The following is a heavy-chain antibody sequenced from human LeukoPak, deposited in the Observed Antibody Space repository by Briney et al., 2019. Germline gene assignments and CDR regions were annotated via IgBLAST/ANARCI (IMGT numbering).Heavy chain of an antibody. CDR1: GFTFSSYG. CDR3: ARDPDSSSWYSRGFNFDY. V-gene: IGHV3-33*05. D-gene: IGHD6-13*01. Sequence: PGRSLRLSCAASGFTFSSYGMHWVRQAPGKGLEWVAVISYDGSNKYYADSVKGRFTISRDNSKNTLYLQMNSLRAEDTAVYYCARDPDSSSWYSRGFNFDYWGQGTLVTVSS. J-gene: IGHJ4*02. CDR2: ISYDGSNK.